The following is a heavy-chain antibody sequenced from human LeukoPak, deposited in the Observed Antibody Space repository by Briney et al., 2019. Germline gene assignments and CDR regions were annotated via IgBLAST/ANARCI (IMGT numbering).Heavy chain of an antibody. CDR2: ITGSGGDT. CDR1: GFTFSSYA. J-gene: IGHJ4*02. D-gene: IGHD6-6*01. Sequence: GGSLRLSCAASGFTFSSYARSWVRQTPGKGLEWVSAITGSGGDTYHADSVKGRLTISRDNSKNTLYLQMSSLRAEDTAMYYCAKGSSSSRPYYFDYWGQGTLVTVSS. CDR3: AKGSSSSRPYYFDY. V-gene: IGHV3-23*01.